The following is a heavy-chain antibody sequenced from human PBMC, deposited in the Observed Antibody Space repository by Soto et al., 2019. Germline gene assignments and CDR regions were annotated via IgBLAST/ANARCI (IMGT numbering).Heavy chain of an antibody. Sequence: SGPTLVNPTQTLTLTCTFSGFSRSASGVGVGWIRQPPGKALEWLAIIYWDDAKHYSPSLKSSLTITKDTSKNQVVLTMTNMDPVDTATYYWAHKGGGDRILDYWGQGTLVTVSS. CDR1: GFSRSASGVG. J-gene: IGHJ4*02. CDR2: IYWDDAK. D-gene: IGHD3-16*01. CDR3: AHKGGGDRILDY. V-gene: IGHV2-5*02.